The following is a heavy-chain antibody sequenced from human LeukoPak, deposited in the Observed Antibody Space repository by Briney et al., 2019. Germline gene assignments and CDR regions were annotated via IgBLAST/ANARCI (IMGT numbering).Heavy chain of an antibody. CDR2: ISGSSGII. CDR1: GFTFNTYT. CDR3: AREFGGGYYYDSSGYYSPIPFDY. Sequence: GGSLRLSCAASGFTFNTYTMNWVRQAPGKGLEWVSYISGSSGIIDYADSVRGRFTISRDNAKNSLYLQMNSLRAEDTAVYYCAREFGGGYYYDSSGYYSPIPFDYWGQGTLVTVSS. D-gene: IGHD3-22*01. V-gene: IGHV3-48*01. J-gene: IGHJ4*02.